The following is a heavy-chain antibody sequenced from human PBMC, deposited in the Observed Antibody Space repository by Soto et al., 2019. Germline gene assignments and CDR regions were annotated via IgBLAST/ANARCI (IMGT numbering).Heavy chain of an antibody. Sequence: QLQLQESGPGLVKPSETLSLTCTVSGGSISSSSYYWGWIRQPPVKGLEWIGSIYSSASTYYNPSLKSRVTISVDTSKNLFSRKLSSVTAADTAVYYCARHDIVVVPAAIPGYFDYWGQGTLVTVSS. CDR2: IYSSAST. D-gene: IGHD2-2*02. V-gene: IGHV4-39*01. CDR3: ARHDIVVVPAAIPGYFDY. CDR1: GGSISSSSYY. J-gene: IGHJ4*02.